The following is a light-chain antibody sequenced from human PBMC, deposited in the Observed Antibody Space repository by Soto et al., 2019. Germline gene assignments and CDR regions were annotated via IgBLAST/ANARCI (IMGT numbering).Light chain of an antibody. CDR2: GAS. V-gene: IGKV3-15*01. CDR3: QQYNNWPPMA. CDR1: QSVSSN. Sequence: EIVMTQSPATLSVSPGERATLSCRASQSVSSNLAWYQQKPGQAPRLLIYGASARATGIPARFSGSGSGTEFTLTISSLPSGDFAVYYCQQYNNWPPMAFGQGTKVEIK. J-gene: IGKJ1*01.